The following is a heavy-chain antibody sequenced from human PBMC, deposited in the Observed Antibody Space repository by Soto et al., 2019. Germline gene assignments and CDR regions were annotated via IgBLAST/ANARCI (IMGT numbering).Heavy chain of an antibody. Sequence: SETLSLTCTVSGVSIHNSHSFWAWIRQPPGKGLQFIASVYHNGGAHYNSSLKSRVTISVDTANNQVSLRMRSLTAAGTAFYYCGRVVEGATRHTDPDSWGQGILVTVSS. J-gene: IGHJ5*01. D-gene: IGHD2-21*01. CDR1: GVSIHNSHSF. V-gene: IGHV4-39*01. CDR2: VYHNGGA. CDR3: GRVVEGATRHTDPDS.